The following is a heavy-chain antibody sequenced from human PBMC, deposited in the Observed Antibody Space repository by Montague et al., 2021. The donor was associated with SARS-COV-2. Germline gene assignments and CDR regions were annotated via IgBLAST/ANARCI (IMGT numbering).Heavy chain of an antibody. CDR2: IYYSGST. Sequence: SETLSLTCTVSGGSISSYYWSWIRQPPGKGLEWIGYIYYSGSTNYNPSLKSRVTISVDTSKNQFSLKLSSVTAADTAVYYCARYGSVDILTGYYHFDYWGQGTLVTVSS. J-gene: IGHJ4*02. D-gene: IGHD3-9*01. CDR3: ARYGSVDILTGYYHFDY. V-gene: IGHV4-59*01. CDR1: GGSISSYY.